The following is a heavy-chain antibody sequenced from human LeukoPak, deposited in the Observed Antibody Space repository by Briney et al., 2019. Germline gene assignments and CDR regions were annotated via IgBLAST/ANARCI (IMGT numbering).Heavy chain of an antibody. CDR1: GFTFSSYG. Sequence: GGSPRLSCAASGFTFSSYGMSWVRQAPGKGLEWVSAISGSGGSTYYADSVKGRFTISRDNSKNTLYLQMNSLRAEDTAVYYCATYSGYDPDFDYWGQGTLVTVSS. CDR2: ISGSGGST. J-gene: IGHJ4*02. V-gene: IGHV3-23*01. CDR3: ATYSGYDPDFDY. D-gene: IGHD5-12*01.